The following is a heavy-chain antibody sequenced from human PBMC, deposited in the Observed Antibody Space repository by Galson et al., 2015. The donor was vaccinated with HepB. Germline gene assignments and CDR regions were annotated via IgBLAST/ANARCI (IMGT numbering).Heavy chain of an antibody. D-gene: IGHD3-3*01. CDR2: INPSGGST. CDR1: GYTFTSYY. V-gene: IGHV1-46*01. CDR3: ARSSPRDFWSGYSPYDY. Sequence: SVKVSCKASGYTFTSYYMHWVRQAPGQGLEWMGIINPSGGSTSYAQKFQGRVTMTRDTSTSTVYMELSSLRSEDTAVYYCARSSPRDFWSGYSPYDYWGQGTLVTVSS. J-gene: IGHJ4*02.